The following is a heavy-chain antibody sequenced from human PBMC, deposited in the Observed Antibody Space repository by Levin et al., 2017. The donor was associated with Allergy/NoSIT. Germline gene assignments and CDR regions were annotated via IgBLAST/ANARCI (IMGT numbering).Heavy chain of an antibody. CDR3: AKDVISGSMGWFDP. J-gene: IGHJ5*01. V-gene: IGHV3-23*01. CDR2: VRASGGDT. D-gene: IGHD1-26*01. Sequence: ASVKVSCAASGFTFNSYALTWLRQAPGKGLEWVSSVRASGGDTSYADSVKGRFTVSRDKSKSTLYLQMNSLTAEDTAVYYCAKDVISGSMGWFDPWGQGTLVTVPS. CDR1: GFTFNSYA.